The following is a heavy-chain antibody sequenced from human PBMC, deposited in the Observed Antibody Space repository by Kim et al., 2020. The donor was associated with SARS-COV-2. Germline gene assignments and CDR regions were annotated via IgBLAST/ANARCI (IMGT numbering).Heavy chain of an antibody. CDR2: VYFSRTT. V-gene: IGHV4-39*01. CDR1: GGSLGGLGYY. J-gene: IGHJ4*03. Sequence: SETLSLTCTVSGGSLGGLGYYWGLVRLAPPQGLELVGNVYFSRTTYYNPSLTSRVTMSVSTSTNQISLTLTSVFVTDTAVYYCSCTAVVAYRY. D-gene: IGHD5-18*01. CDR3: SCTAVVAYRY.